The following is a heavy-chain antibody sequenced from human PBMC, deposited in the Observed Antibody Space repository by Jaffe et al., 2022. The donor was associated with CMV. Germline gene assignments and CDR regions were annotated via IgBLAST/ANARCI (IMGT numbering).Heavy chain of an antibody. Sequence: QVQLVESGGGVVQPGRSLRLSCAASGFTFSSYGMHWVRQAPGKGLEWVAVISYDGSNKYYADSVKGRFTISRDNSKNTLYLQMNSLRAEDTAVYYCAKDLNYDFWSGYYPFDYWGQGTLVTVSS. J-gene: IGHJ4*02. CDR3: AKDLNYDFWSGYYPFDY. V-gene: IGHV3-30*18. CDR1: GFTFSSYG. CDR2: ISYDGSNK. D-gene: IGHD3-3*01.